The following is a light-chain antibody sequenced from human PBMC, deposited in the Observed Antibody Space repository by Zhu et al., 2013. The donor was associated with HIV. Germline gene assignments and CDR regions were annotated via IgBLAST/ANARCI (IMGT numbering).Light chain of an antibody. J-gene: IGKJ3*01. Sequence: DIQLTQSPSFVSASVRDRVTITCRASQDIGRYLAWYQQRPGKAPELLVYAASTLQDGVPSRFAGRGSGTEFTLTITGLQPEDFATYYCQHVNNNAAFGPGTNLDV. CDR3: QHVNNNAA. CDR1: QDIGRY. V-gene: IGKV1-9*01. CDR2: AAS.